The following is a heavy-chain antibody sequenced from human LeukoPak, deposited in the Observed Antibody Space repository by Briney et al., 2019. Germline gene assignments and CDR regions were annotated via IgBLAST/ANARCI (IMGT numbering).Heavy chain of an antibody. CDR3: ARDQYCSGGSCYAEIDY. J-gene: IGHJ4*02. Sequence: SVKVSCKAPGGTFSSYAISWVRQAPGQGLEWMGRIIPILGIANYAQKFQGRVTITADKSTSTAYMELSSLRSEDTAVYYCARDQYCSGGSCYAEIDYWGQGTLVTVSS. CDR2: IIPILGIA. V-gene: IGHV1-69*04. D-gene: IGHD2-15*01. CDR1: GGTFSSYA.